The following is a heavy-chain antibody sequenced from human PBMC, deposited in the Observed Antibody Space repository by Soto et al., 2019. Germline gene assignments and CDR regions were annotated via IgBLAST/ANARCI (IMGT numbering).Heavy chain of an antibody. CDR3: RSSTSCYDESCVDV. D-gene: IGHD2-2*01. J-gene: IGHJ6*02. V-gene: IGHV4-38-2*01. CDR1: GYSISSGNY. Sequence: SETLSLTCAVSGYSISSGNYWAWIRQPPGRGLEWIGSLYHIGSTHYNTSLKSRVTISVDTSKNHFSLELSSVAAADTAIYYCRSSTSCYDESCVDVWGQGTMVTVSS. CDR2: LYHIGST.